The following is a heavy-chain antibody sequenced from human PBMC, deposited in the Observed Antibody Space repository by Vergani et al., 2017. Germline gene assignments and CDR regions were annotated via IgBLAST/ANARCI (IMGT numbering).Heavy chain of an antibody. J-gene: IGHJ4*02. CDR2: ISGSGGST. Sequence: EVQLLESGGGLVQPGGSLRLSRAASGFTFSSYAMSWVRQAPGKGLEWGSAISGSGGSTYYAASVKGRFTISRDNSKNTLYLQMNSLRAEDTAVYYCAKDVFGEPYFDYWGQGTLVTVSS. CDR3: AKDVFGEPYFDY. D-gene: IGHD3-10*02. V-gene: IGHV3-23*01. CDR1: GFTFSSYA.